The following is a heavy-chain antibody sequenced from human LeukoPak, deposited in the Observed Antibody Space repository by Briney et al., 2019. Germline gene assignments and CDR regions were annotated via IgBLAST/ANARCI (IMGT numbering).Heavy chain of an antibody. CDR2: ISGSGFRT. CDR3: ASFSWRGDGDAFDI. V-gene: IGHV3-23*01. J-gene: IGHJ3*02. D-gene: IGHD2-21*02. CDR1: GVTFSIYG. Sequence: PGGSLRLSCAAAGVTFSIYGMTWVRQAPGKGLEWVSTISGSGFRTNYADSVKGRFTISRDNSKNTLYLQMNSLRAEDTAVYYCASFSWRGDGDAFDIWGQGTMVTVSS.